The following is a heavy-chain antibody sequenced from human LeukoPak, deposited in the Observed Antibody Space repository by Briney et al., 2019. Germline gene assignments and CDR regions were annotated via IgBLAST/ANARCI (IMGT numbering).Heavy chain of an antibody. V-gene: IGHV4-39*01. J-gene: IGHJ6*03. CDR2: IYYSGST. D-gene: IGHD1/OR15-1a*01. CDR1: GGSISSSSYY. Sequence: PSETLSLTCSVSGGSISSSSYYWGWIRQPPGKGLEWIGSIYYSGSTYYNPSLKSRVTISVDTSKNQFSLKLSSVTAADTAVYYCARHTGVGTGFYYYYYYMDVWGKGTTVTISS. CDR3: ARHTGVGTGFYYYYYYMDV.